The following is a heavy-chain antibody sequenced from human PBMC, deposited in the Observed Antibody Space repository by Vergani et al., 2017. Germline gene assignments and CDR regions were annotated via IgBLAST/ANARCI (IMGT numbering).Heavy chain of an antibody. CDR3: ARDYYDILTGYYLDY. D-gene: IGHD3-9*01. Sequence: QVQLVQSGAEVKKPGSSVKVSCKASGGTFSSYTISWVRQAPGQGLEWMGRIIPILGIANYAQKFQGRVTSTADKSTSTAYMELSSLRSEDTAVYYCARDYYDILTGYYLDYWGQGSLVTVSS. J-gene: IGHJ4*02. CDR1: GGTFSSYT. V-gene: IGHV1-69*08. CDR2: IIPILGIA.